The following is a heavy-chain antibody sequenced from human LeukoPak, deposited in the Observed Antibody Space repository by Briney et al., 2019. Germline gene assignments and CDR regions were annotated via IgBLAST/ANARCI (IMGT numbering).Heavy chain of an antibody. Sequence: SETLSLTCTISGDSISSHYWSWIRQPPGKGLEWIGYIYYSGSTTYNPSLKSRVTMSVDTSKNQFSLKLSSVTAADTAVYYCARGGTSSDIVVEPAAAPFDYWGQGTLVTVSS. D-gene: IGHD2-2*01. CDR3: ARGGTSSDIVVEPAAAPFDY. V-gene: IGHV4-59*11. J-gene: IGHJ4*02. CDR2: IYYSGST. CDR1: GDSISSHY.